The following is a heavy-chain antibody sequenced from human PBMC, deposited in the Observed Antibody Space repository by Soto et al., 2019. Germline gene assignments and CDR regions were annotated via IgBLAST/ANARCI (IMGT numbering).Heavy chain of an antibody. D-gene: IGHD3-22*01. CDR3: ASGRWMIEGAFDI. J-gene: IGHJ3*02. V-gene: IGHV1-69*02. CDR2: IIPILGIA. Sequence: ASVKVSCKASGGTFSSYTISWVRQAPGQGLEWMGRIIPILGIANYAQKFQGRVTITADKSTSTAYMELSSLRSEDTAVYYCASGRWMIEGAFDIWGQGTMVTVSS. CDR1: GGTFSSYT.